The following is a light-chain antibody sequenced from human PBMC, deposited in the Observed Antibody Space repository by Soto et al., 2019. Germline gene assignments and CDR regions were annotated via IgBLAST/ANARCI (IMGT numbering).Light chain of an antibody. J-gene: IGLJ2*01. Sequence: QSVLTQPASVSGSPGQSITISCTGTSSDVGGYNYVSWYQQHSGKAPKLMIYEVSNRPSGVSNRFSGSKSGNTASLTISGLQAEDEADYYCSSYTSSSTLFGGGTQLTVL. CDR1: SSDVGGYNY. CDR2: EVS. V-gene: IGLV2-14*01. CDR3: SSYTSSSTL.